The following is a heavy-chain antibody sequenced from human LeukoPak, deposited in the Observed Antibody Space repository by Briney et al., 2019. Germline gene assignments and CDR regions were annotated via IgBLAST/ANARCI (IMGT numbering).Heavy chain of an antibody. CDR1: GSSISSGSYY. D-gene: IGHD1-26*01. CDR3: ARARPGGSYQEDDAFDI. CDR2: IYTSGST. Sequence: PSQTLSLTCTVSGSSISSGSYYWSWIRQPAGKGLEWIGRIYTSGSTNYNPSLKSRVTISVDTSKNQFSLKLSSVIAADTAVYYCARARPGGSYQEDDAFDIWGQGTMVTVSS. J-gene: IGHJ3*02. V-gene: IGHV4-61*02.